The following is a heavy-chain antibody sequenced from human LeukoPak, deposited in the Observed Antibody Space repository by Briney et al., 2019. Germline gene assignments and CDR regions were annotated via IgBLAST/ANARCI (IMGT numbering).Heavy chain of an antibody. CDR2: INHIVSA. D-gene: IGHD3-22*01. J-gene: IGHJ4*02. Sequence: SETLSLTCAVYGGSFSGYYWGWIRHPPGKGVWWIGEINHIVSANYNPSLKSRVAISVDTSKNQFSLKLSSVTAADTAVYYCARVSRNYYDSSGYYSSGLLYFDYWGKGTLVTV. V-gene: IGHV4-34*01. CDR3: ARVSRNYYDSSGYYSSGLLYFDY. CDR1: GGSFSGYY.